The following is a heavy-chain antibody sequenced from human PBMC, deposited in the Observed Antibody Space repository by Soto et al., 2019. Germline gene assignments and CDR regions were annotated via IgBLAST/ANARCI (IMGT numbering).Heavy chain of an antibody. Sequence: QVQLVQSGAEVKKPGSSVKVSCKASGGTFNSYDIHWVRQAPGQGLEWMGRIIPSLGIPNYAQALQGRLTITANVATRTAYMELTNVKSGDTAIYYCARRTSAFDVWGQGTVVTVSS. D-gene: IGHD2-2*01. CDR3: ARRTSAFDV. CDR1: GGTFNSYD. CDR2: IIPSLGIP. J-gene: IGHJ3*01. V-gene: IGHV1-69*02.